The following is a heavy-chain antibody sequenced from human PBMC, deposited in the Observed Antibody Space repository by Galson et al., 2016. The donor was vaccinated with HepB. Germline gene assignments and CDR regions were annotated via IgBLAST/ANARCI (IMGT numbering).Heavy chain of an antibody. CDR2: IDPSDSHI. D-gene: IGHD1-1*01. V-gene: IGHV5-10-1*01. CDR3: SRGGELALDAFDV. CDR1: GFTFSSHW. Sequence: QSGAEVKKPGESLTISCKGSGFTFSSHWINWVRQVPGKGLEWMGRIDPSDSHITYSPSFQGTVTISDDMSIKTAYLQWNSLKASDTAIYYCSRGGELALDAFDVWGLGTMVTVSS. J-gene: IGHJ3*01.